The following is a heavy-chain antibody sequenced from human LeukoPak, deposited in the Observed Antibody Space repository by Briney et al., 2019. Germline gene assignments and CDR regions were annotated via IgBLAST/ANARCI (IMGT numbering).Heavy chain of an antibody. CDR1: GGSISSSNW. CDR2: IYDSGRT. D-gene: IGHD2-15*01. V-gene: IGHV4-4*03. Sequence: PETLSLTRAVSGGSISSSNWWGWVGQLPGKGWEWIGEIYDSGRTNYNPSLKSRVPISVDKSKNQFSLKLSSVTAADTAVYYCASGGTVYCSGGSCYDYWGQGTLVTVSS. CDR3: ASGGTVYCSGGSCYDY. J-gene: IGHJ4*02.